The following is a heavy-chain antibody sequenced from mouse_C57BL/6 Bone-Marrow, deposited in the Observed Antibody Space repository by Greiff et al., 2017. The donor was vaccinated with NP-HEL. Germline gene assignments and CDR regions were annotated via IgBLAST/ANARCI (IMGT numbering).Heavy chain of an antibody. V-gene: IGHV14-1*01. Sequence: VQLQQSGAELARPGASVKLSCKASGYTFTSYGISWVKQRPEQGLEWIGRIDPEDGDTEYAPKFQGKATMTADTSSNTAYLQLSSLTSEDTAVYYCTTWGLTTVVPYYAMDYWGQGTSVTVSS. CDR2: IDPEDGDT. CDR3: TTWGLTTVVPYYAMDY. D-gene: IGHD1-1*01. CDR1: GYTFTSYG. J-gene: IGHJ4*01.